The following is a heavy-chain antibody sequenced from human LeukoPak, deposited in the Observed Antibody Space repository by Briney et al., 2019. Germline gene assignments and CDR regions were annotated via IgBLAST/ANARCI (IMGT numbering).Heavy chain of an antibody. CDR2: ISYDGSNK. J-gene: IGHJ4*02. Sequence: GGSLRLSCAASGFTFSSYGMHWVRQAPGKGLEWVAVISYDGSNKYYADSVKGRFTISRDNSKNTLYLQMNSLRVEDTAVYYCARVEASGYDYGAFDYWGQGTLVTVSS. CDR3: ARVEASGYDYGAFDY. D-gene: IGHD5-12*01. V-gene: IGHV3-30*19. CDR1: GFTFSSYG.